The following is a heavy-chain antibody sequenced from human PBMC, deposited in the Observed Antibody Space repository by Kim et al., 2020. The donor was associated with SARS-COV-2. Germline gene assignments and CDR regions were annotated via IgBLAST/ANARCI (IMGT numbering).Heavy chain of an antibody. CDR3: AKGGMYYGSGSYHGMDV. V-gene: IGHV3-33*06. Sequence: GGSLRLSCAASGFTFSSYGMHWVRQAPGKGLEWVAVIWYDGSNKYYADSVKGRFTISRDNSKNTLYLQMNSLRAEDTAVYYCAKGGMYYGSGSYHGMDVWGPGTTVTVSS. CDR1: GFTFSSYG. D-gene: IGHD3-10*01. J-gene: IGHJ6*02. CDR2: IWYDGSNK.